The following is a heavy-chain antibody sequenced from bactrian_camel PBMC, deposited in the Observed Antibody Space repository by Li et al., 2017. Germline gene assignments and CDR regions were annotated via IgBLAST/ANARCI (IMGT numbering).Heavy chain of an antibody. D-gene: IGHD5*01. J-gene: IGHJ4*01. CDR1: GVTFNSYL. V-gene: IGHV3S67*01. Sequence: VQLVESGGGSVQSGGSLRLSCTTSGVTFNSYLMGWFRQAPGKEREGGAAFDVDGSAVYVDSVKGRFTTSLDYNTSTQYLQMNSLKTEDTAWYYCVTDLGPPLNVFNQRDYWGPGTQVTVS. CDR2: FDVDGSA. CDR3: VTDLGPPLNVFNQRDY.